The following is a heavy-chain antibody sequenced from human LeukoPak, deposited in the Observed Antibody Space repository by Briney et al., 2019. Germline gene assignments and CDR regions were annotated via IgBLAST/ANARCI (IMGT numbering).Heavy chain of an antibody. D-gene: IGHD5-18*01. J-gene: IGHJ4*02. Sequence: GGSLRLSCSTSGFTFSNHFMHWVRQAPGKGLEYVSSIGPNGASTLYADSVKGRFTISRDNSKNALYLQLNSLRAEDTAMYYCARYSYSYYFDYWGQGTLVTVSS. CDR1: GFTFSNHF. CDR3: ARYSYSYYFDY. V-gene: IGHV3-64*04. CDR2: IGPNGAST.